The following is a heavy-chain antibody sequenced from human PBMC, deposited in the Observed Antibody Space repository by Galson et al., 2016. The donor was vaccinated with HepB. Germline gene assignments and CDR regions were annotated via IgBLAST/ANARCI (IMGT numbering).Heavy chain of an antibody. CDR3: AREDIKIAAAGRDAFDI. D-gene: IGHD6-13*01. J-gene: IGHJ3*02. Sequence: GGTFSSDAISWVRQAPGQGLEWMGGIIVTFVRTTYAQKFQGRVTITADESTNTAYMELSRLIFEDTAIYYCAREDIKIAAAGRDAFDIWGLGTLVTVSS. CDR2: IIVTFVRT. V-gene: IGHV1-69*01. CDR1: GGTFSSDA.